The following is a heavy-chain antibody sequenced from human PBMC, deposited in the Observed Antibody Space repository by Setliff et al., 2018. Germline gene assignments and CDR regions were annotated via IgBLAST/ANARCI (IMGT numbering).Heavy chain of an antibody. V-gene: IGHV3-21*01. CDR1: GFTFGTYT. D-gene: IGHD5-12*01. CDR2: ISRDSLHI. CDR3: AGDPPYSGYAFHI. J-gene: IGHJ3*02. Sequence: GGSLRLSCVGSGFTFGTYTMNWIRQAPGKGLEWVSSISRDSLHIYYADSLKGRFTISRDNAEDSLCLQMNSLRAEDTAVYYCAGDPPYSGYAFHIWGQGTMVTVSS.